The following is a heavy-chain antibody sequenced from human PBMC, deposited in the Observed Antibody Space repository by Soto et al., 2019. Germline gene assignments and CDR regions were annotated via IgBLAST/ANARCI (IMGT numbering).Heavy chain of an antibody. D-gene: IGHD5-18*01. V-gene: IGHV3-33*01. CDR2: IWYDGSNK. J-gene: IGHJ4*02. Sequence: QVQLVESGGGVVQPGRSLRLSCAASGFTFSSYGMHWVRQAPDKGLEWVAVIWYDGSNKYYADSVKGRFTISRDNSKNRLYLQMNSLRAEDTAVYYCAREFRAMALDYWGQGTLVTVSS. CDR1: GFTFSSYG. CDR3: AREFRAMALDY.